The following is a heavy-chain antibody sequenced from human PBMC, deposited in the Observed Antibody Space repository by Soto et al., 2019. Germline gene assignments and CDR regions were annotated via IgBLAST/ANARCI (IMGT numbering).Heavy chain of an antibody. V-gene: IGHV4-39*01. Sequence: SETLSLTCTVSGGSISSSSYYWGWIRQPPGKGLEWIGSIYYSGSTYYNPSLKSRVTISVDTSKNQFSLKLSSVTAADTAVYYCASYQYCSGGSCYSVASDIWGQGTMVTVSS. CDR3: ASYQYCSGGSCYSVASDI. CDR1: GGSISSSSYY. D-gene: IGHD2-15*01. J-gene: IGHJ3*02. CDR2: IYYSGST.